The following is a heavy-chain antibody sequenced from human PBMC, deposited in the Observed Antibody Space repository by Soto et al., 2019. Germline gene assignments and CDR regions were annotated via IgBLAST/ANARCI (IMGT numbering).Heavy chain of an antibody. CDR3: ARGESRGNYDYFDS. CDR1: GITLSDHY. D-gene: IGHD1-7*01. J-gene: IGHJ4*02. Sequence: EVQLVESGGGLVQPGGSLRLSCAASGITLSDHYMDWVRQAPGKGLEWVGRSRNKANSYTTDYAASVKGRFTISRDDSQDSLYLQMNSLKTEDTAVYYWARGESRGNYDYFDSWGQGTLVTVSS. CDR2: SRNKANSYTT. V-gene: IGHV3-72*01.